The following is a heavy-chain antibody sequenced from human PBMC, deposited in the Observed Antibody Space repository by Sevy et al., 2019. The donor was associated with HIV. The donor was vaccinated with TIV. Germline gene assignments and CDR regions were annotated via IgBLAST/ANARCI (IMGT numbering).Heavy chain of an antibody. Sequence: GESLKISCKGSGYSFTSHWLGWVRHMPGKGLEWMGIIYPDDSDTKYSPSFQGQVTFSAGKSISTAYLQWSSLKASDTVMYYCATSRSGYFDSSGYYIYWGQGTLVTVSS. CDR2: IYPDDSDT. V-gene: IGHV5-51*01. D-gene: IGHD3-22*01. J-gene: IGHJ4*02. CDR1: GYSFTSHW. CDR3: ATSRSGYFDSSGYYIY.